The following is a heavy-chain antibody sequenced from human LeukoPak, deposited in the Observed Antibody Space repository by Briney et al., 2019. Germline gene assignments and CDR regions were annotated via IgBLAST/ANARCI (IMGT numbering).Heavy chain of an antibody. CDR2: IYYSGST. CDR1: GGSISSYY. J-gene: IGHJ4*02. D-gene: IGHD6-19*01. Sequence: SETLSLTCTVSGGSISSYYWGWIRQPPGKGLEWIGSIYYSGSTYYNPSLKSRVTISVDTSKNQFSLKLSSVTAADTAVYYCARVGAVAGTLDYWGQGTLVTVSS. V-gene: IGHV4-39*07. CDR3: ARVGAVAGTLDY.